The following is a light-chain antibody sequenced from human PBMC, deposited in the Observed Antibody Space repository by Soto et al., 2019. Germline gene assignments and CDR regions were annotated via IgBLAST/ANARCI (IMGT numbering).Light chain of an antibody. CDR2: GAS. CDR1: QGISTY. V-gene: IGKV1-9*01. J-gene: IGKJ5*01. CDR3: QQLNTYPIT. Sequence: DIQMTQSPSSLSASVGDRVTITCRASQGISTYLAWYQQKPGKAPKLLIYGASTLQSGVPSRFSGSGSGTAFTLTISSLQSEDFATYYCQQLNTYPITFGQGTRLEIK.